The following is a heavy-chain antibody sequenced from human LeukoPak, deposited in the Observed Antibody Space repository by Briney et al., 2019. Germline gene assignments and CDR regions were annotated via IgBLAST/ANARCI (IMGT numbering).Heavy chain of an antibody. V-gene: IGHV3-30*01. CDR1: GFTFSSYA. CDR2: ISSDGSNK. CDR3: ARDLYYYDSSGYYLLDY. D-gene: IGHD3-22*01. Sequence: LSGGSLRLSCAASGFTFSSYAMHWVRQAPGKGLEWVAVISSDGSNKYYADSVKGRFTISRDNSKNTLYLQMNSLRAEDTAVYYCARDLYYYDSSGYYLLDYWGQGTLVTVSS. J-gene: IGHJ4*02.